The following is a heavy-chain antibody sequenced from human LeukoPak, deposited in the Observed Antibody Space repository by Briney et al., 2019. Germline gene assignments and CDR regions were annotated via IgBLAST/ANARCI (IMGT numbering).Heavy chain of an antibody. J-gene: IGHJ4*02. CDR2: ITGNSEYI. Sequence: GGSLRLSCAASGFTFSRYSMNWVRQAPGKGLEWVSCITGNSEYIFYTDSVKGRFTISRDNAKNSLYLQMNSLRAEDTAVYFCAKFQGHYDDSEYYFDSWGQGALVTVSS. CDR1: GFTFSRYS. V-gene: IGHV3-21*01. D-gene: IGHD3-9*01. CDR3: AKFQGHYDDSEYYFDS.